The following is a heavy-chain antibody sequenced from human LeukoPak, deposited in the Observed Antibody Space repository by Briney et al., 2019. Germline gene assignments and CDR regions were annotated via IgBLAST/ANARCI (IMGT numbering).Heavy chain of an antibody. CDR3: ATAMVREDDV. V-gene: IGHV3-23*01. CDR1: GFTFSSYD. D-gene: IGHD3-10*01. Sequence: GGSLRLSCAASGFTFSSYDMSWVRQAPGKGLEWVSGISGSGSTTKYADSVKGRFTISRDNSKNTLYLQMNSLRAEDTAVYYCATAMVREDDVWGKGTTVTISS. CDR2: ISGSGSTT. J-gene: IGHJ6*04.